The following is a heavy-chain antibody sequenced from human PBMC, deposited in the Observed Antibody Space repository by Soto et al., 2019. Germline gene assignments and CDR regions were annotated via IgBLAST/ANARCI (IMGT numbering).Heavy chain of an antibody. D-gene: IGHD3-22*01. J-gene: IGHJ3*02. CDR3: ARDRKRITMIVVAAGVAFDI. Sequence: PSETRSLTCAVSGDSIISIYHWAFIRQPPGRGLEWIASIYHTGTTYYTPSLKSRVTISVDTSKNQFSLRLSSVTAADTAVYYCARDRKRITMIVVAAGVAFDIWGQGTMVTVSS. CDR2: IYHTGTT. V-gene: IGHV4-38-2*02. CDR1: GDSIISIYH.